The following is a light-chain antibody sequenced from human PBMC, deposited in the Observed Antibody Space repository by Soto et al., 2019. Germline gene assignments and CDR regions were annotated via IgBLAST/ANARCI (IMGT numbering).Light chain of an antibody. J-gene: IGKJ4*01. CDR3: HQYNSLPLT. V-gene: IGKV1-33*01. Sequence: DIQMTQSPSSLSASVGDRVTITCEANKDISNSISWYQQRPGKAPKLVIHDASTLETGVPSSLSGSGSGTEFTFTITPLQSEDIATYYCHQYNSLPLTFGGGTKVDIK. CDR1: KDISNS. CDR2: DAS.